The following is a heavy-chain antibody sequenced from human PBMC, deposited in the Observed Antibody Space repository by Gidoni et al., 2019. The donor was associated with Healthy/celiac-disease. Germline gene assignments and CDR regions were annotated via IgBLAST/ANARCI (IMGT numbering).Heavy chain of an antibody. Sequence: EVQLLESGGGLVQPGGSLRLSCAASGFTFSRYAMSWVRQAPGKGLEWVSAISGSGGSTYYADSVKGRFTISRDNSKNTLYLQMNSLRAEDTAVYYCAKASGLLPHLYPALFDYWGQGTLVTVSS. CDR2: ISGSGGST. V-gene: IGHV3-23*01. CDR3: AKASGLLPHLYPALFDY. CDR1: GFTFSRYA. D-gene: IGHD3-10*01. J-gene: IGHJ4*02.